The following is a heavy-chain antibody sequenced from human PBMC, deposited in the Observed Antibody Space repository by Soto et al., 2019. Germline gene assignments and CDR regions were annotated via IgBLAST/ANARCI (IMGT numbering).Heavy chain of an antibody. J-gene: IGHJ4*02. CDR3: AKDGYDSSGYIDY. CDR2: ISYDGSNK. D-gene: IGHD3-22*01. V-gene: IGHV3-30*18. CDR1: GFTFSSYG. Sequence: ESGGGVVQPGRSLRLSCAASGFTFSSYGMHWVRQAPGKGLEWVAVISYDGSNKYYADSVKGRFTISRDNSKNTLYLQMNSLRAEDTAVYYCAKDGYDSSGYIDYWGQGTLVTVSS.